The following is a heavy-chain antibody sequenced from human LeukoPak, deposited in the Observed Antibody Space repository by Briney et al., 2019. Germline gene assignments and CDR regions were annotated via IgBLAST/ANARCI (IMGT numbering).Heavy chain of an antibody. J-gene: IGHJ3*02. CDR1: GFTFSGSA. Sequence: GGSLRLSCAASGFTFSGSAMHWVRQASGKGLEWVGRIRSKANSYATAYAASVKGRFTISRDDSKNTAYLQMNSLKTEDTAVYYYTRLTTFDIWGQGTMVTVSS. CDR2: IRSKANSYAT. CDR3: TRLTTFDI. D-gene: IGHD4-11*01. V-gene: IGHV3-73*01.